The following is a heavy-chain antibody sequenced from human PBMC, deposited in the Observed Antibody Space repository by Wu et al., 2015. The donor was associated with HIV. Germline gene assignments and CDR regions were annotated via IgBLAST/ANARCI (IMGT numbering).Heavy chain of an antibody. CDR3: ASFRKGRAFDI. Sequence: QVHLVQSGAEVKKPGASVKVSCKTSGHTSNNYAVTWVRQAPGQGLQWMGWISVYNGNSNHSQKLQGRLTMTTDTSTNTVYMELRSLRSDDTAVYYCASFRKGRAFDIWGQGTMVIVSS. CDR2: ISVYNGNS. J-gene: IGHJ3*02. V-gene: IGHV1-18*01. CDR1: GHTSNNYA.